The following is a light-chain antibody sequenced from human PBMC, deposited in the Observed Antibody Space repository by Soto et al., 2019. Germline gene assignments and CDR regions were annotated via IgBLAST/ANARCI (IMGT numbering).Light chain of an antibody. Sequence: QSVLTQPASVSGSPGQSITNSCTGTSSDVGGYNYVSWYQQHPGKAPKLLICDVSNRPSGVSNRFSGSKSGNTASLTISGLQAEDEADYYCSSYTTSSTYVFGTGTKLTVL. CDR1: SSDVGGYNY. CDR2: DVS. J-gene: IGLJ1*01. CDR3: SSYTTSSTYV. V-gene: IGLV2-14*01.